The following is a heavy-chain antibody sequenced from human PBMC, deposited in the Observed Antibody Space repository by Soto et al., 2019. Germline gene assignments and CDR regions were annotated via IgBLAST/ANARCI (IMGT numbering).Heavy chain of an antibody. CDR2: ISYDGSNK. CDR3: ARAPRYGYNFDY. J-gene: IGHJ4*02. D-gene: IGHD6-25*01. V-gene: IGHV3-30-3*01. Sequence: QVQLVESGEGVVQPGRSLRLSCAASGFTFSSYAMHWVRQAPGKGLEWVAVISYDGSNKYYVDSVKGRFTISRDNSKNTLYLQMNSLRAEDTAVYYCARAPRYGYNFDYWGQGTLVTVS. CDR1: GFTFSSYA.